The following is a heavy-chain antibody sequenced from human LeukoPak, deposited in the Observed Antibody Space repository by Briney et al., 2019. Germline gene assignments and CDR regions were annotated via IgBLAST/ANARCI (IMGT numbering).Heavy chain of an antibody. CDR3: ARDVGHSSSWLYYYYYMDV. D-gene: IGHD6-13*01. CDR2: ISSSGSTI. Sequence: GGSLRLSCAASRFTFSDYYMSWIRQAPGKGLEWVSYISSSGSTIYYADSVKGRFTISRDNAKNSLYLQMNSLRAEDTAVYYCARDVGHSSSWLYYYYYMDVWGKGTTVTVSS. CDR1: RFTFSDYY. V-gene: IGHV3-11*04. J-gene: IGHJ6*03.